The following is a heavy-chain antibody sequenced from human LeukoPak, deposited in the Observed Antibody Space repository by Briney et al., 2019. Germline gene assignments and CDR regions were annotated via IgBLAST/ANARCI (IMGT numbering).Heavy chain of an antibody. V-gene: IGHV3-48*03. CDR3: ARDGPRYYYDTSGHYLGASDC. Sequence: GGSLRLSCAASGFTFSSYEMNWVRQAPGKGLEGVSYISSSGSTIYYADSVKGRFTISRDTSKNTLYLQMSSLRAEDTAVYYCARDGPRYYYDTSGHYLGASDCWGQGTLVTVSS. D-gene: IGHD3-22*01. CDR1: GFTFSSYE. CDR2: ISSSGSTI. J-gene: IGHJ4*02.